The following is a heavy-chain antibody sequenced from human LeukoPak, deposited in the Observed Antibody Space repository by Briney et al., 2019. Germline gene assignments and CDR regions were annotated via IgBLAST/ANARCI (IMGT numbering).Heavy chain of an antibody. CDR2: INPNSGGT. CDR1: GYAFTGYY. CDR3: ARDSTEGGAGFDY. J-gene: IGHJ4*02. D-gene: IGHD1-26*01. V-gene: IGHV1-2*02. Sequence: ASVKVSCKASGYAFTGYYMHWVRQAPGQGLEWMGWINPNSGGTNYAQKFQGRVTMTRDTSISTAYTELSRLRSDDTAVYYCARDSTEGGAGFDYWGQGTLVTVSS.